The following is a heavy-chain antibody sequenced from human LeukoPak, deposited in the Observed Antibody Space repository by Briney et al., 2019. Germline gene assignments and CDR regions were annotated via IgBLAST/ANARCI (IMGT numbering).Heavy chain of an antibody. Sequence: ASVKVSCKASGFTFTCYSLHWVRQAPGQGLEWMGWINPNSGRTKYAQKFQGRVTMNRDTYINTAYLELSSLRSDDTAVYYCAREYYYGSGSYYLWFDPRGQGTLVTVSS. CDR1: GFTFTCYS. CDR2: INPNSGRT. V-gene: IGHV1-2*02. J-gene: IGHJ5*02. D-gene: IGHD3-10*01. CDR3: AREYYYGSGSYYLWFDP.